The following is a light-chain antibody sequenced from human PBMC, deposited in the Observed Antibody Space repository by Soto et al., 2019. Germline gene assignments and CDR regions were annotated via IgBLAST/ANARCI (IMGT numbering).Light chain of an antibody. Sequence: EIVMTQSPATLSVSPWERATLSCRASQSVSSNLAWYQHRPGQAPRLLIYGASTGATGVPARFSGSGSGTEFTLSISRLEPEDFAVYWCQHYGNSPTFGQGTKVDI. J-gene: IGKJ1*01. CDR3: QHYGNSPT. CDR2: GAS. CDR1: QSVSSN. V-gene: IGKV3-15*01.